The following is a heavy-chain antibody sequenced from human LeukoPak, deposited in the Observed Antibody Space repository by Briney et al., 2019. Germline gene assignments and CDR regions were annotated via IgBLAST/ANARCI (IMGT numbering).Heavy chain of an antibody. CDR3: ARLGAAVLDP. CDR2: IYYSGST. J-gene: IGHJ5*02. V-gene: IGHV4-59*01. CDR1: GGSISSYY. D-gene: IGHD2-15*01. Sequence: PSETLSLTRTVSGGSISSYYWSRIRQPPGKGLEWIGYIYYSGSTNYNPSLKSRVTISVDTSKNQFSLKLSSVTAADTAVYYCARLGAAVLDPWGQGTLVTVSS.